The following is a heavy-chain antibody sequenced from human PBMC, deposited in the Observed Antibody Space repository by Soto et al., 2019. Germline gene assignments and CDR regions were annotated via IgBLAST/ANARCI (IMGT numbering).Heavy chain of an antibody. D-gene: IGHD2-2*01. CDR1: GYTFSDHY. V-gene: IGHV1-2*02. CDR2: INPNSGDT. CDR3: ARDHGISTSRCYDGLDV. Sequence: QVQLVQSGAEVKKPGASVKVSCKASGYTFSDHYMHWVRQAPGQGLEWMGWINPNSGDTNYAQKFQAGVTMTRDTSISTAYMELSRLTSDDTAVYYCARDHGISTSRCYDGLDVWGQGTTVTVSS. J-gene: IGHJ6*02.